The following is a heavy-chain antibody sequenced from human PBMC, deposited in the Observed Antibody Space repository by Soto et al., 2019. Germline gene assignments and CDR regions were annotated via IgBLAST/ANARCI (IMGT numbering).Heavy chain of an antibody. J-gene: IGHJ5*02. D-gene: IGHD3-22*01. Sequence: ASVKVSCKASGYTFTGYYMHWVRQAPGQGLEWMGWINPNSGGTNYAQKFQGWVTMTMDTSISTAYMELSRLRSDDTAVYYCAREPITMIGLNWFDPWGQGTLVTVSS. CDR1: GYTFTGYY. CDR3: AREPITMIGLNWFDP. CDR2: INPNSGGT. V-gene: IGHV1-2*04.